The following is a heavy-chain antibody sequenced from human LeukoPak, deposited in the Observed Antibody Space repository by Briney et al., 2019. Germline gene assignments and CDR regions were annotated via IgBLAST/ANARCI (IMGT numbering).Heavy chain of an antibody. Sequence: GASVKVSCKASGYTFTGYYMNWVRQAPGQGLEWMGWISAYNGNTNYAQKLQGRVTMTTDTSTSTAYMELRSLRSDDTAVYYCARAPRVPFDYWGQGTLVTVSS. CDR3: ARAPRVPFDY. CDR1: GYTFTGYY. J-gene: IGHJ4*02. CDR2: ISAYNGNT. V-gene: IGHV1-18*04.